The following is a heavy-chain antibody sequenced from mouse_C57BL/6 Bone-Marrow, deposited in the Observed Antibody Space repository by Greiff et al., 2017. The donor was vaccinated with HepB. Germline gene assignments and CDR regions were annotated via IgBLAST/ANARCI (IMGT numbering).Heavy chain of an antibody. D-gene: IGHD2-10*02. Sequence: VQLQQSGPELVKPGASVKLSCKASGYTFTSYDINWVKQRPEQGLEWIGRIDPEDGDTEYAPKFQGKATMTADTSSNTAYLQLSSLTSEDTAVYYCTTEYGNSWFAYWGQGTLVTVS. J-gene: IGHJ3*01. CDR1: GYTFTSYD. V-gene: IGHV14-1*01. CDR3: TTEYGNSWFAY. CDR2: IDPEDGDT.